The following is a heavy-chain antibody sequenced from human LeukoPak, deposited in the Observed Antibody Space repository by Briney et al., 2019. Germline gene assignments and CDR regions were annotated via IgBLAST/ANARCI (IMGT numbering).Heavy chain of an antibody. Sequence: ASVKVSCKASGYTFTGYYVHWVRQAPGQGLEWMGRIDPNSGGTNYAQKFQGRVTMTRDTFINTAYMELSRLRSDDTAVYYCAKGRDGYNPDYWGQGTLVTVSS. CDR2: IDPNSGGT. D-gene: IGHD5-24*01. CDR3: AKGRDGYNPDY. CDR1: GYTFTGYY. J-gene: IGHJ4*02. V-gene: IGHV1-2*06.